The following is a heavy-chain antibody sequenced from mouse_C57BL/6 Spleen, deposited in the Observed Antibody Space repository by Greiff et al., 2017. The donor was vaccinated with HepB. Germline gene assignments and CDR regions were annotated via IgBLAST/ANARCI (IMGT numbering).Heavy chain of an antibody. CDR3: ARHWDYFDY. D-gene: IGHD4-1*01. Sequence: DVMLVESGGDLVKPGGSLKLSCAASGFTFSSYGMSWVRQTPDKRLEWVATISSGGSYTYYPDSVKGRFTISRDNAKNTLYLQMSSLKSEDTAMYYCARHWDYFDYWGQGTTLTVSS. V-gene: IGHV5-6*02. CDR2: ISSGGSYT. J-gene: IGHJ2*01. CDR1: GFTFSSYG.